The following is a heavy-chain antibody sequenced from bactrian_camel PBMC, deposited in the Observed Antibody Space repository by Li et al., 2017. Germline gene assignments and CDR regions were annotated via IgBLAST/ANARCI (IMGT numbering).Heavy chain of an antibody. CDR3: ATRGEHNVVTATTPPDEYKY. V-gene: IGHV3S40*01. Sequence: DVQLVESGGGLVQPGGSLRLSCAASRFSFSVYGMSWVRQAPGKGLEWVSTINSGGTTTYYSDSVKDRFTISRDNAKNILYLRMDSLKSEDSALYYCATRGEHNVVTATTPPDEYKYWGQGTQVTVS. CDR2: INSGGTTT. J-gene: IGHJ4*01. D-gene: IGHD2*01. CDR1: RFSFSVYG.